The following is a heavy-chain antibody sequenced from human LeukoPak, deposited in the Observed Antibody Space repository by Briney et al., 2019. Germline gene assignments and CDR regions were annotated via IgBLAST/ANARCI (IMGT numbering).Heavy chain of an antibody. D-gene: IGHD3-10*01. CDR3: ARNYGSGSYDY. V-gene: IGHV3-48*03. CDR1: GFTFSSYE. CDR2: ISSSGSTI. J-gene: IGHJ4*02. Sequence: GGSLRLSCAASGFTFSSYEMNWVRQAPGKGLEWVSYISSSGSTIYYADSVKGRFTISRDNAKNSLYLQMNCLRAEDTAVYYCARNYGSGSYDYWGQGTLVTVSS.